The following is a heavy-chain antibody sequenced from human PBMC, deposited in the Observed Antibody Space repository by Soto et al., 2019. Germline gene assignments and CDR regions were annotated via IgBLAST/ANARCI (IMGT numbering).Heavy chain of an antibody. D-gene: IGHD4-17*01. V-gene: IGHV1-69*06. CDR3: ARYWNAGTLYGAFDI. CDR2: IITNYEAA. Sequence: QVQLVQSGAEVRKPGSSVKVSCEASGGSFNKYVISWLRQAPGQGLEWMGGIITNYEAANHAQKFRGRLTITADKATNTAYVELNSLTPEDTATYYGARYWNAGTLYGAFDIWGSGTTGIVS. J-gene: IGHJ3*02. CDR1: GGSFNKYV.